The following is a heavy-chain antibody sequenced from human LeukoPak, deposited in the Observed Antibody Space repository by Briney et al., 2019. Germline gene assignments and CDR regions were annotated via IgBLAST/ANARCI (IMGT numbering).Heavy chain of an antibody. J-gene: IGHJ4*02. D-gene: IGHD6-19*01. CDR3: ARQSGDQSSAWYFDA. V-gene: IGHV4-39*01. CDR2: IHYSGKV. CDR1: GVSLRSSGHW. Sequence: SETLSLTCTVSGVSLRSSGHWWVWIRQPPGKGLEWIGGIHYSGKVYYNPSLKSRVTTSVDTSTDQFSLRLSSATAADTAIYYCARQSGDQSSAWYFDAWGQGTLVTVSS.